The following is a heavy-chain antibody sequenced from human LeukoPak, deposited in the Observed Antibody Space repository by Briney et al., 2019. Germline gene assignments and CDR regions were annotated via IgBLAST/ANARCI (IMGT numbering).Heavy chain of an antibody. J-gene: IGHJ4*02. D-gene: IGHD3-9*01. Sequence: GGSLRLSCAASGFTFSSYAMHWVRQAPGKGLEWVAVISYDGSNKYYADSVKGRFTISRDNSKNTLYLQMNSLRAEDTAVYYCARVSRRYFDWLSYYFDYWGQGTLVTVSS. V-gene: IGHV3-30-3*01. CDR2: ISYDGSNK. CDR3: ARVSRRYFDWLSYYFDY. CDR1: GFTFSSYA.